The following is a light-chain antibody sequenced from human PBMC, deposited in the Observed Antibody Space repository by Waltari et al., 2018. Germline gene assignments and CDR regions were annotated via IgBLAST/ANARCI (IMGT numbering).Light chain of an antibody. CDR3: AAWDGSSNGWWV. V-gene: IGLV1-44*01. CDR2: RSE. J-gene: IGLJ3*02. Sequence: QSVLTQPPSVSGTPGQRVTISCSGSASNIGNNLVNWYQQFPGKAPKLLIYRSEQAPSRGPDRFLGFKAGTSASLAISGLQSEDEADYFGAAWDGSSNGWWVFGGGNQVTVL. CDR1: ASNIGNNL.